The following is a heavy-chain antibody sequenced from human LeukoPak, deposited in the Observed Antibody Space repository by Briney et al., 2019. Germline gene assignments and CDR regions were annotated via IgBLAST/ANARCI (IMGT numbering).Heavy chain of an antibody. Sequence: GGSLRLSCAASGFTFSSYGMSWVRHAPGKGLEWVANIKQDGSEKNYVDSVKGRFTISRDNAKTSLYLQMNSLRVEDTAVYYCARSLWPEDYWGQGTLVTVSS. CDR3: ARSLWPEDY. CDR2: IKQDGSEK. J-gene: IGHJ4*02. D-gene: IGHD5-18*01. V-gene: IGHV3-7*01. CDR1: GFTFSSYG.